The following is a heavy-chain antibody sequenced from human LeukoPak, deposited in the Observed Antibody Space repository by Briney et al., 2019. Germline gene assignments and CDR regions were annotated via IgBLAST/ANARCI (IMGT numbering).Heavy chain of an antibody. CDR3: ARDRVTGTRRTDY. Sequence: GGSLRLSCAASGFTFSGSVMHWVRQASGKGLEWVGRIRSKANNYATAYVASVKGRFTISRGDSKNTAFLQMNSLKTEDTAVYYCARDRVTGTRRTDYWGQGTLVTVSS. D-gene: IGHD1-20*01. J-gene: IGHJ4*02. V-gene: IGHV3-73*01. CDR2: IRSKANNYAT. CDR1: GFTFSGSV.